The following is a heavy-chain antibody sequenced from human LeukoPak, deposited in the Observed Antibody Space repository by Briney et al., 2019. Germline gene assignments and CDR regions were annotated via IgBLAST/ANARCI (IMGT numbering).Heavy chain of an antibody. CDR2: IRYDGSNK. CDR1: GFTFSSYG. V-gene: IGHV3-30*02. CDR3: AKDWTGTKPFDL. Sequence: PGGSLRLSCAASGFTFSSYGMQWVRQAPAKGLEWVAFIRYDGSNKYYPDSVKGRFTISRDNSRNTMYLQMNSLTAEDTAVYFCAKDWTGTKPFDLWGRGTLVTVSS. D-gene: IGHD3/OR15-3a*01. J-gene: IGHJ2*01.